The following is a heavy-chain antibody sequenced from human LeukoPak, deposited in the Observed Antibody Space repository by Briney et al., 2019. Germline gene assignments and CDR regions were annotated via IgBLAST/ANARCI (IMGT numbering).Heavy chain of an antibody. D-gene: IGHD6-19*01. J-gene: IGHJ2*01. Sequence: SETLSLTCTVSGASISSNYYWGWIRQPPGKGLEWIGEINHSGSTNYNPSLKSRVTISVDTSKNQFSLKLSSVTAADTAVYYCARGYSSGWRYWYFDLWGRGTLVTVSS. CDR2: INHSGST. CDR1: GASISSNYY. CDR3: ARGYSSGWRYWYFDL. V-gene: IGHV4-34*01.